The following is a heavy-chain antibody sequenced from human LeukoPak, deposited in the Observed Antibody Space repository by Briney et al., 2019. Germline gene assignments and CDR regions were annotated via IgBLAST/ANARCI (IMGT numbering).Heavy chain of an antibody. D-gene: IGHD1-26*01. V-gene: IGHV3-23*01. J-gene: IGHJ4*02. Sequence: GGSLRLSCAASGFTFSSYAMNWVRQAPGKGLEWVSTIIGSGGSTFYADSVKGRFTISRDNSKNTVYLQVNSLRDEDTAIYYCAKNNLGAIDYWGQGTLVTVSS. CDR3: AKNNLGAIDY. CDR1: GFTFSSYA. CDR2: IIGSGGST.